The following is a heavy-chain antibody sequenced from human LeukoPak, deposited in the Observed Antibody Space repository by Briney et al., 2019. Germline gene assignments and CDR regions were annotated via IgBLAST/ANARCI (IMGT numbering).Heavy chain of an antibody. V-gene: IGHV4-59*03. CDR2: VHYSGIT. D-gene: IGHD1-1*01. CDR3: ASQLGGTKFN. Sequence: KPSETLSLTCTVSSGSIRTNYWSWIRQIPGKGLEWIGYVHYSGITDYNPSLQSRVTISLDTSKSQFSLKLSSVTAADTAVYYCASQLGGTKFNWGPGTLVIVSS. CDR1: SGSIRTNY. J-gene: IGHJ4*02.